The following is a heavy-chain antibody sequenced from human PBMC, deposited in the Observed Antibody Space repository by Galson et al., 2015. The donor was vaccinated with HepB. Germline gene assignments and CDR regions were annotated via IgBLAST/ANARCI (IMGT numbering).Heavy chain of an antibody. CDR3: ARYCSSNSCSHGGGGMDV. CDR2: IYDDGRT. V-gene: IGHV3-53*01. J-gene: IGHJ6*02. D-gene: IGHD2-2*01. CDR1: ELTVSSNY. Sequence: SLRLSCAASELTVSSNYITWVRQAPGKGLEWVSAIYDDGRTNYADSAKGRFTISRDNSKNKVYLQMDSLRAEGTAAYYCARYCSSNSCSHGGGGMDVWGQGTTVTVSS.